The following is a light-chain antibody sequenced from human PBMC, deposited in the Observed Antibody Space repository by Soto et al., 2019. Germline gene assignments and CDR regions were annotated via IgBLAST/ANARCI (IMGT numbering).Light chain of an antibody. CDR2: DAS. J-gene: IGKJ2*01. V-gene: IGKV1-39*01. CDR3: QQSYTSLVT. Sequence: DIQMTQSPSSLSASVGDRVTITCRASQSISSYLNWYQQKPGKAPKLLIYDASSLQSGVPSRFSGSGSGTDFTLTIRSLQPEDFATYYCQQSYTSLVTFGQGTKLEI. CDR1: QSISSY.